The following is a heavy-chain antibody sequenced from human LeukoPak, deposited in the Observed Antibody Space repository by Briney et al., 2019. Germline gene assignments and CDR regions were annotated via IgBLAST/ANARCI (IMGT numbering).Heavy chain of an antibody. CDR1: GFTFDDYA. J-gene: IGHJ6*03. D-gene: IGHD2-2*02. V-gene: IGHV3-43D*04. CDR3: AKDRYCSSTSCYSYMDV. Sequence: GGSLRLSRAASGFTFDDYAMHWVRQAPGKGLEWVSLISWDGGSTYYADSVEGRFTISRDNSKNSLYLQMNSLRAEDTALYYCAKDRYCSSTSCYSYMDVWGKGTTVTVSS. CDR2: ISWDGGST.